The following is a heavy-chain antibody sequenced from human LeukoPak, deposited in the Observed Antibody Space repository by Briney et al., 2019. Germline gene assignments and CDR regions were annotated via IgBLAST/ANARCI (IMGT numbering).Heavy chain of an antibody. V-gene: IGHV1-69*04. D-gene: IGHD2-2*03. CDR1: GGTFSSYA. Sequence: SVKVSCKASGGTFSSYAVSWVRQAPGQGLEWMGRIIPILGIASYAQKFQGRVTITADKSTSTAYMELSSLRSEDTAVYYCARDGYCSSTSCYEGYYYYGMDVWGQGTTVTVSS. CDR2: IIPILGIA. J-gene: IGHJ6*02. CDR3: ARDGYCSSTSCYEGYYYYGMDV.